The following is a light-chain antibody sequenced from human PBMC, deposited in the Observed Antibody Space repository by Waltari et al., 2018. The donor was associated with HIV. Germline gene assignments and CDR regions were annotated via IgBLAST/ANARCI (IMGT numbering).Light chain of an antibody. V-gene: IGLV1-40*01. CDR1: SSNIGAGYH. CDR3: QSHDSSLSGYV. Sequence: QSVLTQPPSVSGAPGQRVTISCTGSSSNIGAGYHVHWYQQLPGTAPKLLIYGNSNRPSGVPDRFSGSKSGTSASLAITGLQAEDEADYHCQSHDSSLSGYVFGTGTKVTVL. J-gene: IGLJ1*01. CDR2: GNS.